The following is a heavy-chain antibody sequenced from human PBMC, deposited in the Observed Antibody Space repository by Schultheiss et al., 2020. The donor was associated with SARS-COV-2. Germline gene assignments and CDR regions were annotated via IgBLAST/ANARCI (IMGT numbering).Heavy chain of an antibody. CDR1: GGSFSGYY. Sequence: LTCAVYGGSFSGYYWSWIRQPPGKGLEWVSAISGSGGSTYYADSVKGRFTISRDNSKNTLYLQMNSLRAEDTAVYYCAKDPYSSGSYFDYWGQGTLVTVSS. CDR2: ISGSGGST. D-gene: IGHD1-26*01. J-gene: IGHJ4*02. CDR3: AKDPYSSGSYFDY. V-gene: IGHV3-23*01.